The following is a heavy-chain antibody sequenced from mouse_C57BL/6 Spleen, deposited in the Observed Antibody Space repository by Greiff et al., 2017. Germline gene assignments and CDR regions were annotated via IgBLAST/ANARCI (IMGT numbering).Heavy chain of an antibody. V-gene: IGHV3-6*01. D-gene: IGHD1-1*01. J-gene: IGHJ3*01. CDR2: ISYDGSN. CDR3: ARGPHYGSSYVWFAY. CDR1: GYSITSGYY. Sequence: VQLKESGPGLVKPSQSLSLTCSVTGYSITSGYYWNWIRQFPGNKLEWMGYISYDGSNNYNPSLKNRISITRDTSKNQFFLKLNSVTTEDTATYYCARGPHYGSSYVWFAYWGQGTLVTVSA.